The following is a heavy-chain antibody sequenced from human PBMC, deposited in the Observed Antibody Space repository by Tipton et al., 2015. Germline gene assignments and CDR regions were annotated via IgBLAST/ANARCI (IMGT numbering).Heavy chain of an antibody. CDR3: ARRAYSHYGWAFDI. D-gene: IGHD4-11*01. V-gene: IGHV3-11*01. Sequence: SLRLSCAASGFTFSDYYMSWIRQAPGKGLEWVSHISSSGNTIYYTDPVKGRFTISRDNAKNSLYLQMNSLRAEDTAVYYCARRAYSHYGWAFDIWGQGTMVTVSS. CDR1: GFTFSDYY. J-gene: IGHJ3*02. CDR2: ISSSGNTI.